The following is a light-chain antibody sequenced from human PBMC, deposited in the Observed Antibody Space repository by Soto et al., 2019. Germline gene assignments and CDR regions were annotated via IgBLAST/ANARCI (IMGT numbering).Light chain of an antibody. CDR2: EVT. Sequence: QSALTQPASVSGSLGQSITISCTGTTSDVGGYNYVSWYQQHPGKAPILMIYEVTNRPSGVSNRFSGSKSGNTASLTISGLQVEYEAEYYCGSYTGSITYVFGTGTKFTVL. V-gene: IGLV2-14*01. CDR3: GSYTGSITYV. J-gene: IGLJ1*01. CDR1: TSDVGGYNY.